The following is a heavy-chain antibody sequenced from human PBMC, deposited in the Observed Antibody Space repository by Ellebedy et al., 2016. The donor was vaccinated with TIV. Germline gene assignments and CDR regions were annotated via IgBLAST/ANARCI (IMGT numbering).Heavy chain of an antibody. V-gene: IGHV4-39*07. J-gene: IGHJ4*02. CDR1: GDSISSRNLY. Sequence: MPSETLSLTCTVSGDSISSRNLYWGWIRQAPGKGLQWIGSIYSSWNTYYNPSLESRVTMSIDTSKNQFSLKLTSVTAADTAVYYCAAARSISWYFNWGQGTLVTVSS. CDR2: IYSSWNT. CDR3: AAARSISWYFN. D-gene: IGHD2-2*01.